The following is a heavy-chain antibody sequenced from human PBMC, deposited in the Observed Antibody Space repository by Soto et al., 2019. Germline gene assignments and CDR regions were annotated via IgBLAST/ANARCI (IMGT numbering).Heavy chain of an antibody. CDR2: IYYSGST. V-gene: IGHV4-31*03. Sequence: PSETLSLTCTVSGGSISSGGYYWSWIRHHPGKGLEWIGYIYYSGSTYYNPSLKSRVTISVDTSKNQFSLKLSSVTAADTGIYYCAADRGYSYGYFDFWGQGALVTVSS. CDR3: AADRGYSYGYFDF. D-gene: IGHD5-18*01. J-gene: IGHJ4*02. CDR1: GGSISSGGYY.